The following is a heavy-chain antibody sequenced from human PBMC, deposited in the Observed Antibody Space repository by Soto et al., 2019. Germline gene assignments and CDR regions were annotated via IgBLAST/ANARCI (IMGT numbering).Heavy chain of an antibody. J-gene: IGHJ4*02. CDR1: GGSVSSGSYY. CDR3: ARAKTAYSNYIEF. D-gene: IGHD4-4*01. V-gene: IGHV4-61*01. Sequence: SETLSLTCTVSGGSVSSGSYYWSWIRQPPGKGLEWFGYIYYSGSTNYTPPLKSRFTISVDPPKNQFSLKLSSVTAADTAVYYCARAKTAYSNYIEFWGQGTLVTVSS. CDR2: IYYSGST.